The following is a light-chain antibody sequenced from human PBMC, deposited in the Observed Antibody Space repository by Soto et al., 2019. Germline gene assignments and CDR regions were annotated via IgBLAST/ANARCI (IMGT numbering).Light chain of an antibody. V-gene: IGKV4-1*01. Sequence: DIVMTQSPDSLAVSLGERATINCKSSQSVLYSPNNRSYLAWYQQKPGQPPKLLIYWASTRESGVPDRFSGSGSGTDFTLTISSLRAEDVAVYHCHQCYTTPSPTFGGGTKVEIK. CDR1: QSVLYSPNNRSY. J-gene: IGKJ4*01. CDR3: HQCYTTPSPT. CDR2: WAS.